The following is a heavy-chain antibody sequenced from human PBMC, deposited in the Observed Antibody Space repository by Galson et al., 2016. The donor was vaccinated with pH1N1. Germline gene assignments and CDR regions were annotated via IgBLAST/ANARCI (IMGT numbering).Heavy chain of an antibody. J-gene: IGHJ4*01. Sequence: SLRLSCAASGFTFSTYWLHWVRQGPGQGLVWVARIKYDGSRTAYADSVKGRFTISRDNAKNTLYLDMNSRRVADTAVYHCARDLYGVSFDYWGHGTLVTGSS. CDR1: GFTFSTYW. CDR2: IKYDGSRT. CDR3: ARDLYGVSFDY. D-gene: IGHD3-10*02. V-gene: IGHV3-74*01.